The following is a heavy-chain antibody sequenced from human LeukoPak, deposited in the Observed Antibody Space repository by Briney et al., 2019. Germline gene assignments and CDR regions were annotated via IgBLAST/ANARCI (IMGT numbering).Heavy chain of an antibody. CDR1: GYTLTELS. D-gene: IGHD6-13*01. CDR2: FDPEDGET. V-gene: IGHV1-24*01. J-gene: IGHJ4*02. Sequence: ASVKVSCKVSGYTLTELSMHWVRQAPGKGLEWLGGFDPEDGETIYAQKFQGRVTMTEGTSTDTAYMELSSLRFEDTAVYYCATVLQAATGAKFDYWGQGTLVTVSS. CDR3: ATVLQAATGAKFDY.